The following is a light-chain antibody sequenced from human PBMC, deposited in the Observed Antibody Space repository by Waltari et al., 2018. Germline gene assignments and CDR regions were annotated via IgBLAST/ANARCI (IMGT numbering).Light chain of an antibody. CDR3: QVWDSSTLV. J-gene: IGLJ2*01. V-gene: IGLV3-1*01. CDR1: KLGYVF. Sequence: LTQPPSVSVSPGQTASIPCPGHKLGYVFVFWYQQVAGQSPVMVLYQDSKRPSGIPERFSGSNSGNTATLTISGTQAMDEANYYCQVWDSSTLVFGGGTKLTVL. CDR2: QDS.